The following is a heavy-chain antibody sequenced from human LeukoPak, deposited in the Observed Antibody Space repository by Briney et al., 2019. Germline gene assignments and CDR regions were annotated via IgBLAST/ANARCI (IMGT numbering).Heavy chain of an antibody. CDR1: GFTFSSYA. J-gene: IGHJ3*02. Sequence: GGSLRLSCAASGFTFSSYAMSWVRQAPGKGLEWVSAISGSGGSTYYADSVKGRFTISRGNSKNTLYLQMNSLRAEDTAVYYCAKDRGYSSGWYSSAFDIWGQGTMVTVSS. D-gene: IGHD6-19*01. V-gene: IGHV3-23*01. CDR3: AKDRGYSSGWYSSAFDI. CDR2: ISGSGGST.